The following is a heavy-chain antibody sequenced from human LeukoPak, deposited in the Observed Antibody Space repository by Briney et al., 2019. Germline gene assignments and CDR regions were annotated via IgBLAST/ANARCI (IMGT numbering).Heavy chain of an antibody. V-gene: IGHV3-74*01. CDR2: INSEGSST. J-gene: IGHJ5*02. CDR1: GFTFSNFA. CDR3: VRGNDH. Sequence: GGSLRLSCAASGFTFSNFAMSWVRQAPGKGLVWVSRINSEGSSTAYAAFVKGRFTISRDNAKNTLFLQMNSLRVEDTAVYHCVRGNDHWGQGTLVTVSS.